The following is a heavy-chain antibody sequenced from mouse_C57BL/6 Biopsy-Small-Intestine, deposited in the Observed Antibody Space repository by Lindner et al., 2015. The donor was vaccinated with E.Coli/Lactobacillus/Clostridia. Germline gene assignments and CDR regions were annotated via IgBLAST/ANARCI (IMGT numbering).Heavy chain of an antibody. V-gene: IGHV5-17*01. CDR1: GFTFSDYG. J-gene: IGHJ4*01. CDR2: ISSGSSTI. Sequence: VQLQESGGGLVKPGGSLKLSCAASGFTFSDYGMRWVRQAPEKGLEWVAYISSGSSTIYYADTVKGRFTISRDNAKNTLFLQMTSLRSEDTAMYYCANYGNYYAMDYWGQGTSVTVSS. CDR3: ANYGNYYAMDY. D-gene: IGHD2-1*01.